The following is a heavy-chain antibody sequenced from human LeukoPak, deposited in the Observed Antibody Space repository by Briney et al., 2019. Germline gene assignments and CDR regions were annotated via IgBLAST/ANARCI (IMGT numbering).Heavy chain of an antibody. V-gene: IGHV6-1*01. Sequence: SQTLSLTCAISGDSVFSNSSWNWIRQSPSRGLEWLGRTYYRSKWYNDYGVSVKSRININPDTSKNHFSLHLSSVTPEDSALYYRVRGGQGDGHSADEGFDIWGQGTMVTVS. CDR3: VRGGQGDGHSADEGFDI. D-gene: IGHD5-18*01. CDR1: GDSVFSNSS. J-gene: IGHJ3*02. CDR2: TYYRSKWYN.